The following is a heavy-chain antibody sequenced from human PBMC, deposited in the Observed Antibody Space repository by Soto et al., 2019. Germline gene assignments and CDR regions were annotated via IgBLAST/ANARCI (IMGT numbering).Heavy chain of an antibody. V-gene: IGHV3-30*18. D-gene: IGHD6-6*01. J-gene: IGHJ4*02. CDR1: GFTFSDYG. CDR2: MSYAGTYK. Sequence: GGSLRLSYTASGFTFSDYGMHWVRQAPGKGLEWVAVMSYAGTYKYYADSVKGRFTISRDLSWNTLLLQMNSLRLEDTAVYFCAKEMCPRTVLDSSSPWGDYWGQGTLVTVSS. CDR3: AKEMCPRTVLDSSSPWGDY.